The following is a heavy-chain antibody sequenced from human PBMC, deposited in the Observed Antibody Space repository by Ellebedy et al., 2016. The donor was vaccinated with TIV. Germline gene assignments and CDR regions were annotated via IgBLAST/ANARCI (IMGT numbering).Heavy chain of an antibody. CDR2: VKEDESAK. CDR1: GGSISSYY. Sequence: ETLSLTCTVSGGSISSYYWSWIRQPPAKGLEWVANVKEDESAKDYVDSVKGRINITRENAKNSLYLQMNSLRAEDTAVYYFSRDPLDGMDVWGQGTTVTVSS. V-gene: IGHV3-7*01. J-gene: IGHJ6*02. CDR3: SRDPLDGMDV.